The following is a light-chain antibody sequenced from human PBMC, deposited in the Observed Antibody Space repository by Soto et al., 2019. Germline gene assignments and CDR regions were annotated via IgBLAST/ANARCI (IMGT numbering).Light chain of an antibody. CDR2: KAS. CDR1: QSISSW. V-gene: IGKV1-5*03. J-gene: IGKJ5*01. Sequence: DIQMTQSPSTQSESVGHRDTITCRASQSISSWLAWYQQKPGKAPKVLIYKASTLETGVPSRFSGSGSGTEFTLTINSLQPDDFATYYCQPYSTFWTFGQGTRLEIK. CDR3: QPYSTFWT.